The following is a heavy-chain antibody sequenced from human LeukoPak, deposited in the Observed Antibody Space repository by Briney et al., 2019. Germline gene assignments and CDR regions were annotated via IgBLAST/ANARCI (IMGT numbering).Heavy chain of an antibody. CDR2: ISSSSTSI. Sequence: GGSLRLSCAASGFTFSSYSMNWVRQAPGKGLEWVSFISSSSTSIYYADSVKGRFTISRDNAKDSLYLQMNSLRDEDTAVYYCARDLYGDYGSDFWGQGTLVTVSS. CDR3: ARDLYGDYGSDF. J-gene: IGHJ4*02. V-gene: IGHV3-48*02. CDR1: GFTFSSYS. D-gene: IGHD4-17*01.